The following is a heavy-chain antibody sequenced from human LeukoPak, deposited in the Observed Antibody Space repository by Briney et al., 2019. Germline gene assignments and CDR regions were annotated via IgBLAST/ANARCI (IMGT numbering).Heavy chain of an antibody. CDR2: IYSGGST. D-gene: IGHD3-10*01. V-gene: IGHV3-53*01. Sequence: PGGSLRLSCAASGFTVSSNYMNWVRQAPGKGLEWVSVIYSGGSTYYADSVKGRFTISRDNSKNTLYLQMNSLRAEDTAVYYCARGDLWFGELLVPFDYWGQGTLVTVSS. J-gene: IGHJ4*02. CDR1: GFTVSSNY. CDR3: ARGDLWFGELLVPFDY.